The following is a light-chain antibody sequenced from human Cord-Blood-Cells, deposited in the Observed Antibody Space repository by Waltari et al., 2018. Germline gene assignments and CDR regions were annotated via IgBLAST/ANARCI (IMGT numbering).Light chain of an antibody. V-gene: IGKV1-39*01. CDR3: QQSYSTPP. Sequence: DIQMTQSPSSLSASVGDRVTITCRASQSISSYLNWYQQKPGKAPKLLIYAASSLQSGVPSRFGSSGSETDYTLTISSLQPEDFATYYCQQSYSTPPFGQGTKVEIK. CDR2: AAS. CDR1: QSISSY. J-gene: IGKJ1*01.